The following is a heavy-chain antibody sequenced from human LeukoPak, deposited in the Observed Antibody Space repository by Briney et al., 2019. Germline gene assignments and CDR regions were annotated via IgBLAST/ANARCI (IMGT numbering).Heavy chain of an antibody. CDR3: ARMGLPAADNWFDP. CDR1: GGSISSGGYS. D-gene: IGHD2-2*01. Sequence: SETLSLTCALSGGSISSGGYSWSWIRQPPGKGLEWVGYIYHSGSTYYNPSLKSRVTISVDRSKNQFSLKLSSVTAADTAVYYCARMGLPAADNWFDPWGQGTLVTVSS. J-gene: IGHJ5*02. V-gene: IGHV4-30-2*01. CDR2: IYHSGST.